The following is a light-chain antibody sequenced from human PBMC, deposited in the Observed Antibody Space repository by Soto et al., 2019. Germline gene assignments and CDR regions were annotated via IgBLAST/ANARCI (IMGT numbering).Light chain of an antibody. Sequence: QSVLTQPRSVSGSPGQSVTISCTGTSSDVGGYNYVSWYQQHPGKAPKLMIYDVSKRPSGVPDRFSGSKSGNTASLTISGLQAEDDADYYCCSYAGSRYVFGTGTKLTVL. CDR3: CSYAGSRYV. CDR2: DVS. J-gene: IGLJ1*01. CDR1: SSDVGGYNY. V-gene: IGLV2-11*01.